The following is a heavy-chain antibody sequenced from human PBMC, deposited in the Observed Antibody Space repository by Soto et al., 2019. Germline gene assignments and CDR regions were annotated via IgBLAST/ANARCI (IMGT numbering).Heavy chain of an antibody. CDR3: ARVRWTVAGPGHFDY. CDR1: GGSISSYY. J-gene: IGHJ4*02. CDR2: IYYSGCT. Sequence: SETLSLTCTVSGGSISSYYWSWIRQPPGKGLEWIGYIYYSGCTNYNPSLKSRVTISVDTSKNQFSLKLSSVTAADTAVYYCARVRWTVAGPGHFDYWGQGTLVTVSS. D-gene: IGHD6-19*01. V-gene: IGHV4-59*01.